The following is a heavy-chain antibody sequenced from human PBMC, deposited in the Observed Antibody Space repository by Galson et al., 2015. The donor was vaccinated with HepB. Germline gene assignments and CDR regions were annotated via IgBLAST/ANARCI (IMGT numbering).Heavy chain of an antibody. J-gene: IGHJ4*02. D-gene: IGHD2-15*01. V-gene: IGHV3-23*01. Sequence: SLRLSCAASGFTFTRYAMTWVRQAPGKGLEWVSSITSSGANTYYTDSVKGRFTISRDNSRNTRLLQLNSLRAEDTAVYYCAKDGIMVANNPYQLHFWGQRTLVSVSS. CDR3: AKDGIMVANNPYQLHF. CDR2: ITSSGANT. CDR1: GFTFTRYA.